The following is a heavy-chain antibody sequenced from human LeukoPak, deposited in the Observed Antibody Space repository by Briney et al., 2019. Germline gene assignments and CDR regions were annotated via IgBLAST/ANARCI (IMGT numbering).Heavy chain of an antibody. Sequence: GGSLRLSCAASGFTFSSYEMNWVRQAPGKGLEWVSYISSSGSTIYYADSVKGRFTISRDNAKNSLYLQMNSLRAEDTAVYYCARAGDYGSGSYAGFWGQGTLVTVSS. V-gene: IGHV3-48*03. J-gene: IGHJ4*02. D-gene: IGHD3-10*01. CDR1: GFTFSSYE. CDR3: ARAGDYGSGSYAGF. CDR2: ISSSGSTI.